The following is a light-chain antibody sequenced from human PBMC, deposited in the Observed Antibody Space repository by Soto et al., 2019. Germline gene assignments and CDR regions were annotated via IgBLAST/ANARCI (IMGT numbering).Light chain of an antibody. V-gene: IGKV1-27*01. CDR1: QGISNY. CDR2: AAS. Sequence: DIQMTQSPSSLSASVGDRVTITCRASQGISNYLAWYQQKPGKVPKLLIYAASTLQSGVPSRFSGSGSGTDFTLTISSLQLEDVATYYCQKYNSAPTFGQGTKVEIK. CDR3: QKYNSAPT. J-gene: IGKJ1*01.